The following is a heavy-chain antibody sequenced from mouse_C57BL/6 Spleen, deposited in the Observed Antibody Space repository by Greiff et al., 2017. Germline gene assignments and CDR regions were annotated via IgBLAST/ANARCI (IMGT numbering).Heavy chain of an antibody. Sequence: QVQLQQPGAELVMPGASVKLSCKASGYTFTSYWMHWVKQRPGQGLEWIGEIDPSDSYTNYNQKFKGKSTLTVDKSSSTAYMQLSSLTSEDSAVYYCARRGYYYDYDEGPSSFDYWGQGTTLTVSS. CDR2: IDPSDSYT. V-gene: IGHV1-69*01. J-gene: IGHJ2*01. CDR1: GYTFTSYW. D-gene: IGHD2-4*01. CDR3: ARRGYYYDYDEGPSSFDY.